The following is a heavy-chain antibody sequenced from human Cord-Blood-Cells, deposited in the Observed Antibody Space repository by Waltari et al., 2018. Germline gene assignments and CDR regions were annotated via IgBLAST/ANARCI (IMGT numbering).Heavy chain of an antibody. CDR2: IIPIFGTA. Sequence: QVQLVQSGAEVKKPGSSVKVSCKASGGTLSSYAISWVRQAPGQGLEWMGGIIPIFGTANYAQKFQGRVTITADESTSTAYMELSSLRSEDTAVYYCARSHSSSSYYYYYYMDVWGKGTTVTVSS. CDR1: GGTLSSYA. D-gene: IGHD6-13*01. J-gene: IGHJ6*03. V-gene: IGHV1-69*01. CDR3: ARSHSSSSYYYYYYMDV.